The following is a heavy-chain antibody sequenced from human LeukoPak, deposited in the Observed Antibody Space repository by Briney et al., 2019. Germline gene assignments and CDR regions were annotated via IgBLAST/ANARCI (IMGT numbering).Heavy chain of an antibody. CDR1: GGSISSSSYY. CDR3: ARYHSGYDDY. CDR2: IYYSGST. D-gene: IGHD5-12*01. Sequence: SETLSLTCTVSGGSISSSSYYWGWIRQPPGKGLEWIGSIYYSGSTYYSLSLKSRVTISVDTSKNQFSLKLSSVTAADTALYYCARYHSGYDDYWGQGTLVTVSS. V-gene: IGHV4-39*07. J-gene: IGHJ4*02.